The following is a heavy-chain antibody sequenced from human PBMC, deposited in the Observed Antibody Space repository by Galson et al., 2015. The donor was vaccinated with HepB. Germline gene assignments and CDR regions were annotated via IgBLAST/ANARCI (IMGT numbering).Heavy chain of an antibody. V-gene: IGHV3-64D*06. D-gene: IGHD3-16*01. CDR2: ISSNGGST. CDR3: VKDRLMITFGGVQDY. CDR1: GFTFSSYA. J-gene: IGHJ4*02. Sequence: SLRLSCAASGFTFSSYAMHWVRQAPGKGLEYVSAISSNGGSTYYADSVKGRFTISRDNSKNTLHLQMSSLRAEDTAVYYCVKDRLMITFGGVQDYWGQGTLVTVSS.